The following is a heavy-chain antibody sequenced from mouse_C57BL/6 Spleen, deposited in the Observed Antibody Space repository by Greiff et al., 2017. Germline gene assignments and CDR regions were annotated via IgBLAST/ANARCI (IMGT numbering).Heavy chain of an antibody. Sequence: EVQLQQSGPELVKPGASVKIPCKASGYTFTDYNMDWVKQSHGKSLEWIGDINPNNGGTIYNQKFKGTATLTVDKSSSTAYMELRSLTSEDTAVYYCARGVYYYGSSHWYFDVWGTGTTVTVSS. J-gene: IGHJ1*03. CDR1: GYTFTDYN. CDR3: ARGVYYYGSSHWYFDV. CDR2: INPNNGGT. D-gene: IGHD1-1*01. V-gene: IGHV1-18*01.